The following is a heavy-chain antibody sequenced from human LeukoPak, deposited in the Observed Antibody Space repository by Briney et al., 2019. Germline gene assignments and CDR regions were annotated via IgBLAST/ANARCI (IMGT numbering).Heavy chain of an antibody. J-gene: IGHJ4*02. CDR1: GYSFTSYW. V-gene: IGHV5-51*01. D-gene: IGHD6-13*01. Sequence: GESLKISCKGSGYSFTSYWIGWVRQMPGKGLEWMGIIYPGDSETRYSPSFQGQVTISADKSISTAYLQWSSLKASDTAMYYCARRIAAAGYYFDYWGQGTLVTVSS. CDR2: IYPGDSET. CDR3: ARRIAAAGYYFDY.